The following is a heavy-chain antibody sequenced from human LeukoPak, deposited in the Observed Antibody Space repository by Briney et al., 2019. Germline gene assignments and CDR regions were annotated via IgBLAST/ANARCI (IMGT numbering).Heavy chain of an antibody. CDR3: ARGRSTTHFDY. Sequence: PGGSLRLSCAASGFSFSSYGMPWVRQAPGKGLEWVAMIWYDGSNTYYADSVKGRFTISRDNSKNTLFLQMDSLRAEDTAVYYCARGRSTTHFDYWGQGTLVTVSS. CDR2: IWYDGSNT. CDR1: GFSFSSYG. V-gene: IGHV3-33*01. J-gene: IGHJ4*02. D-gene: IGHD5/OR15-5a*01.